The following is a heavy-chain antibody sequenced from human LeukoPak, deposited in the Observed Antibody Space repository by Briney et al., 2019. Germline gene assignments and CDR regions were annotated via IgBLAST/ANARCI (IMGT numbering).Heavy chain of an antibody. Sequence: GGSLRLSCAASGFTFSSYWMHWVRQAPGKGLVWVSLINGDGSSTTYADSVKGRFTISRDNAKNTLYLQMNSLRAEDTAVYYCASSGYSYGDFDYWGQGTLVTVSS. CDR3: ASSGYSYGDFDY. V-gene: IGHV3-74*01. J-gene: IGHJ4*02. CDR2: INGDGSST. CDR1: GFTFSSYW. D-gene: IGHD5-18*01.